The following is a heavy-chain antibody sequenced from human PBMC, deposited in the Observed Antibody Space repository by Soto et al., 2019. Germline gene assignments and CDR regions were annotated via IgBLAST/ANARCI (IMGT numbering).Heavy chain of an antibody. CDR2: IIPIFGTA. D-gene: IGHD3-22*01. CDR3: AREVVSSGYRLYYFDY. V-gene: IGHV1-69*13. J-gene: IGHJ4*02. CDR1: GGTFSSYA. Sequence: GASVNVSCKASGGTFSSYAISWVRQAPGQGLEWKGGIIPIFGTANYAQKFQGRVTITADESTSTAYMELSSLRSEDTAVYYCAREVVSSGYRLYYFDYWGQGTLVTVSS.